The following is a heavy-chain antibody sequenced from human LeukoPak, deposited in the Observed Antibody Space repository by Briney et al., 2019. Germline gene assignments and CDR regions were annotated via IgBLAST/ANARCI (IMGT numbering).Heavy chain of an antibody. Sequence: ASVKVSCKASGYTFIGYYMHWVRQAPGQGLEWMGIINPSGGSTSYAQKFQGRVTMTRDTSTSTVYMELSSLRSEDTAVYYCARGHYYDSSGYPRPPYYYYYYMDVWGKGTTVTISS. CDR3: ARGHYYDSSGYPRPPYYYYYYMDV. D-gene: IGHD3-22*01. J-gene: IGHJ6*03. CDR2: INPSGGST. V-gene: IGHV1-46*01. CDR1: GYTFIGYY.